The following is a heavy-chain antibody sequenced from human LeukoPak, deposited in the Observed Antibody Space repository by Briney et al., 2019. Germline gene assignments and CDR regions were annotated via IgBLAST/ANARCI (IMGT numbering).Heavy chain of an antibody. CDR2: IYYSGST. CDR1: GGSISSYY. J-gene: IGHJ3*02. V-gene: IGHV4-59*08. D-gene: IGHD3-22*01. Sequence: SETLSLTCTVSGGSISSYYWSWIRQPPGKGLEWIGYIYYSGSTNYNPSLKSRVTISVDTSKNQFSLKLSSVTAADTAVYYCARHRDDSSGYYDLERGFDIWGQGTMVTVSS. CDR3: ARHRDDSSGYYDLERGFDI.